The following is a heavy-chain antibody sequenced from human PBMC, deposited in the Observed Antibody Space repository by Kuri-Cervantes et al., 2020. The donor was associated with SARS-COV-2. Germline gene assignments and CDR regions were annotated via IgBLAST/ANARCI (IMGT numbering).Heavy chain of an antibody. CDR3: ATGRRGFLEWFYFDY. CDR2: INPNSGGT. D-gene: IGHD3-3*01. J-gene: IGHJ4*02. V-gene: IGHV1-2*02. Sequence: ASVKVSCKASGYTFTGYYMHWVRQAPGQGLEWMGWINPNSGGTNYAQKFQGRVTMTRDTSISTAYMELSRLRSEDTAVYYCATGRRGFLEWFYFDYWGQGTLVTVSS. CDR1: GYTFTGYY.